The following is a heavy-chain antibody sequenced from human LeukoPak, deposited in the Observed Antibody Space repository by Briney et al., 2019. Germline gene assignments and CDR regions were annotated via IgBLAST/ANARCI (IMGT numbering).Heavy chain of an antibody. J-gene: IGHJ4*02. Sequence: GQSLRLSCAASGFTFSSYAMSWVRQAPGKGLEWVSGISSSGGDTPHADSVKGRFTISRDNSKNTLYLQMNSLRVEDTAMYYCARKVAGAAPFDSWGQGTLVTVSS. CDR1: GFTFSSYA. V-gene: IGHV3-23*01. D-gene: IGHD6-19*01. CDR2: ISSSGGDT. CDR3: ARKVAGAAPFDS.